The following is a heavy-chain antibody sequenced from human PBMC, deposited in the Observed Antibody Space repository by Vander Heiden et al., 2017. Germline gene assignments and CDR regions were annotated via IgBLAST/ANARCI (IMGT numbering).Heavy chain of an antibody. CDR3: ARDGRVRGIIIRPYYYYGMDV. Sequence: VQLVESGGGVVQPGRSLRLSCAASGVTLSNYGSHWVRQAPGKGLEWVAVTWYDGSRKYFADPVQDRFSISRDNSKVFLQMNSLRAEDTAVYYCARDGRVRGIIIRPYYYYGMDVWGQGTAVTVSS. V-gene: IGHV3-33*01. CDR2: TWYDGSRK. J-gene: IGHJ6*02. CDR1: GVTLSNYG. D-gene: IGHD3-10*01.